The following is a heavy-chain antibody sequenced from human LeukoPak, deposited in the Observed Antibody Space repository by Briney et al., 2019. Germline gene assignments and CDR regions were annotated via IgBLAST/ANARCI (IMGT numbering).Heavy chain of an antibody. Sequence: PSETLSLTCTVSGGSISSYFWSWIRQPPGKTLEWIGYISSNGSSNYDPSLKSRVTISLDTSKNQFSLKLTSVSAADTAVYYCTRSDTHPRHSSSWHFDYWGQGTLVTVSS. CDR1: GGSISSYF. J-gene: IGHJ4*02. D-gene: IGHD6-13*01. CDR3: TRSDTHPRHSSSWHFDY. CDR2: ISSNGSS. V-gene: IGHV4-59*01.